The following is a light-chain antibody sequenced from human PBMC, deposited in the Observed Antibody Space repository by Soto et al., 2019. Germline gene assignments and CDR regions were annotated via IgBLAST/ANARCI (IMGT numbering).Light chain of an antibody. CDR1: QSISSW. Sequence: DIQMTQSPSTLSASVGDRVTITCRASQSISSWLAWYQQKPGKAPKLLIYKASSLESGVPSSFSGSGSVTEFTLTISSLQPDDFATYYCQQYNSYSTTFGQGTKVEIK. J-gene: IGKJ1*01. CDR2: KAS. CDR3: QQYNSYSTT. V-gene: IGKV1-5*03.